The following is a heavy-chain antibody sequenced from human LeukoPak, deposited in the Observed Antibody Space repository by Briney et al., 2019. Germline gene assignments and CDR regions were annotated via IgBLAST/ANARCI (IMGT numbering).Heavy chain of an antibody. D-gene: IGHD5-24*01. V-gene: IGHV3-21*01. CDR2: ISTSSIYI. CDR1: GFTFSSYS. CDR3: ARGRDGYNLVDAFDI. J-gene: IGHJ3*02. Sequence: GGSLRLSCAASGFTFSSYSMNWVRQAPGKGLEWVSSISTSSIYIYYADSLKGRFTISRDNARKSPYLQMNSLRAEDTAVYYCARGRDGYNLVDAFDIWGQGTMVTGSS.